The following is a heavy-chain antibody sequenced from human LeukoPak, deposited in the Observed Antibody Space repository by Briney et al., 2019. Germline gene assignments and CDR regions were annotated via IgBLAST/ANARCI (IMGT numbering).Heavy chain of an antibody. Sequence: SETLSLTCTVSGGSISSYYWSWIRQPAGKGLEWIGRIYTSGSTNYNPSLKSRVTMSVDTSKNQFSLKLSSVTAADTAVYYCARDQALWGYDFWQNYYYYYGMDVWGQGTTVTVSS. CDR1: GGSISSYY. V-gene: IGHV4-4*07. J-gene: IGHJ6*02. D-gene: IGHD3-3*01. CDR3: ARDQALWGYDFWQNYYYYYGMDV. CDR2: IYTSGST.